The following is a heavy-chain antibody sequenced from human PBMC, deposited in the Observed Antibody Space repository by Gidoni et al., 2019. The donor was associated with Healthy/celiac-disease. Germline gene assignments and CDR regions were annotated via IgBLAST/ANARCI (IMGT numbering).Heavy chain of an antibody. CDR3: ARSGDFWSGYPYNWFDP. CDR2: IYYSGST. CDR1: GGSISSSSYY. D-gene: IGHD3-3*01. Sequence: QLQLQESGPGLVKPSEPLSLTCTVSGGSISSSSYYWGWIRQPPGKGLEWIGSIYYSGSTYYNPSLKSRVTISVDTSKNQFSLKLSSVTAADTAVYYCARSGDFWSGYPYNWFDPWGQGTLVTVSS. V-gene: IGHV4-39*01. J-gene: IGHJ5*02.